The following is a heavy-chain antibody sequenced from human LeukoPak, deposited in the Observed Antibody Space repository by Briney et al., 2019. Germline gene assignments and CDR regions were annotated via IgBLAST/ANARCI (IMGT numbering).Heavy chain of an antibody. CDR2: IYPGDSDT. Sequence: GESLKISCKGSGDSFTSYWIGWVRQMPGKGLEWMGIIYPGDSDTRYSPSFQGQVTISADKSISTAYLQWSSLKASDTAMYYCARHAYYYDSSGPTDMDVWGQGTTVTVSS. J-gene: IGHJ6*02. V-gene: IGHV5-51*01. CDR1: GDSFTSYW. D-gene: IGHD3-22*01. CDR3: ARHAYYYDSSGPTDMDV.